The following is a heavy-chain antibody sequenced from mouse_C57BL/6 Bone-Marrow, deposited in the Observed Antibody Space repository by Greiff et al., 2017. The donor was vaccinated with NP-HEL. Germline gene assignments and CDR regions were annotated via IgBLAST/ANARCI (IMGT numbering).Heavy chain of an antibody. CDR1: GYTFTSYW. CDR3: AREDYYSNYGFDY. J-gene: IGHJ2*01. V-gene: IGHV1-55*01. Sequence: QVQLQQPGAELVKPGASVKMSCKASGYTFTSYWITWVKQRPGQGLEWIGDIYPGSGSTNYNEKFKRKATLTVDTSSSTAYMQLSSLTSEDSAVYYCAREDYYSNYGFDYWGQGTTLTVSS. CDR2: IYPGSGST. D-gene: IGHD2-5*01.